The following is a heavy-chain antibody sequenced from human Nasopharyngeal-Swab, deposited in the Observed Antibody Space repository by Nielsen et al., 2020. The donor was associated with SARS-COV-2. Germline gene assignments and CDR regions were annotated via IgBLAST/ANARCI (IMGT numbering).Heavy chain of an antibody. V-gene: IGHV1-69*04. D-gene: IGHD3-22*01. CDR1: GGTFSSYA. CDR2: IIPILGIA. J-gene: IGHJ5*02. CDR3: AREPPHYYDSSGLASNWFDP. Sequence: SVKVSCKASGGTFSSYATSWVRQAPGQGLEWMGRIIPILGIANYAQKFQGRVTITADKSTSTAYMELSSLRSEDTAVYYCAREPPHYYDSSGLASNWFDPWGQGTLVTVSS.